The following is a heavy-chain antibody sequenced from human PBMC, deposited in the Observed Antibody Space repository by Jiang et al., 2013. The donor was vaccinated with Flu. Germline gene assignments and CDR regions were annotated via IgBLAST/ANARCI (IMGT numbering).Heavy chain of an antibody. CDR1: GFTFSSYG. CDR3: ARDSGVTAIPLDY. V-gene: IGHV3-33*01. J-gene: IGHJ4*02. Sequence: GRSLRLSXAASGFTFSSYGMHWVRQAPGKGLEWVAVIWYDGSNKYYADSVKGRFTISRDNSKNTLYLQMNSLRAEDTAVYYCARDSGVTAIPLDYWGQGTLVTVSS. D-gene: IGHD2-21*02. CDR2: IWYDGSNK.